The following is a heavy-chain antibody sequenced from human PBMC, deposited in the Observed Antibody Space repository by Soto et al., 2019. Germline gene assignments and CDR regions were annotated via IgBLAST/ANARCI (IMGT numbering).Heavy chain of an antibody. D-gene: IGHD1-26*01. J-gene: IGHJ6*02. CDR2: ISSSSSYI. Sequence: EVQLVESGGGLVKPGGSLRLSCAASGFTFSSYSMNWVRQAPGKGLEWVSSISSSSSYIYYADSVKGRFTISRDSAKNSLYLQMNSLSAGDTAVYYCASEPWAGGMDVWGQGTTVNVSS. CDR1: GFTFSSYS. CDR3: ASEPWAGGMDV. V-gene: IGHV3-21*01.